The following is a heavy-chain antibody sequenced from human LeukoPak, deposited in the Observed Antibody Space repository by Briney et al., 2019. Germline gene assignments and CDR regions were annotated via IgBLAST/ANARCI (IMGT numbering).Heavy chain of an antibody. D-gene: IGHD1-26*01. Sequence: GGSLRLSCAAAGFTISGISNYGMSWVRQAAGKGLEWVSSISSSSSYIYYADSVKGRFTISRDNAKNSLYLQMNSLRAEDTALYFCARSREGFFDYWGQGTLVTVSS. J-gene: IGHJ4*02. CDR2: ISSSSSYI. CDR3: ARSREGFFDY. CDR1: GFTISGISNYG. V-gene: IGHV3-21*01.